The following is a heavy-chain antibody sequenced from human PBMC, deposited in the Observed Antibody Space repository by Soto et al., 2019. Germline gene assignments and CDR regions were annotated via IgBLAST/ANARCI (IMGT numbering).Heavy chain of an antibody. D-gene: IGHD3-22*01. V-gene: IGHV4-31*03. J-gene: IGHJ4*02. CDR1: GGSISSGGHY. CDR3: ARGRKAYYENCGPRIDY. Sequence: QVQLQESGPGLVKPSQTLSLTCTVSGGSISSGGHYWGWIRHHPGRGLEWIAYFYYSGSTYYKSSLKSRVRLSADKPNNQFSLNLSAVTAADTAVYYCARGRKAYYENCGPRIDYWGQGTLVTVSS. CDR2: FYYSGST.